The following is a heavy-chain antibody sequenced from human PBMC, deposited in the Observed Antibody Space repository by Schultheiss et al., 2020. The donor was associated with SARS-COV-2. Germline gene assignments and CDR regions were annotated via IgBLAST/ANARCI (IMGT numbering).Heavy chain of an antibody. V-gene: IGHV3-19*01. CDR2: VSWNGSRT. CDR1: GLTFSNAW. J-gene: IGHJ5*02. D-gene: IGHD5-24*01. Sequence: GGSLRLSCAVSGLTFSNAWMSWVRQAPGKGLEWVSGVSWNGSRTHYADSVKGRFIISRDNSRNTLYLQMNSLRAEDTAVYYCAKAALEMATNTPWGQGTLVTVSS. CDR3: AKAALEMATNTP.